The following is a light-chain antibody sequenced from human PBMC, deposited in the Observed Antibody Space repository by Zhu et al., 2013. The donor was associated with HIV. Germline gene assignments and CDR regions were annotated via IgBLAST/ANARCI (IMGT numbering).Light chain of an antibody. CDR3: QQYGTSPRS. CDR1: RHVINNY. J-gene: IGKJ2*03. CDR2: DAS. Sequence: ENVLTQFPGTLSLSPGERATLSCRASRHVINNYLAWYQQKPGQTPRVLIYDASTRAAGIPDRFSGSGSGTDFTLTISRLEPEDFAVYFCQQYGTSPRSFGQGTKLEIK. V-gene: IGKV3-20*01.